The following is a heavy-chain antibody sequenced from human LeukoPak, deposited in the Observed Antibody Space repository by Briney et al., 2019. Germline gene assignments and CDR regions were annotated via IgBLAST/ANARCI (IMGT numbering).Heavy chain of an antibody. CDR2: IYYSGST. D-gene: IGHD3-22*01. J-gene: IGHJ4*02. V-gene: IGHV4-59*08. Sequence: SETLSLTCTVSGGSISTYYWSWIRQPPGKGLEYIGYIYYSGSTYYNPSLKSRVTISVDTSKNQFSLKLSSVTAADTAVYYCARHNFYDSSGNFDYWGQGTLVTVSS. CDR1: GGSISTYY. CDR3: ARHNFYDSSGNFDY.